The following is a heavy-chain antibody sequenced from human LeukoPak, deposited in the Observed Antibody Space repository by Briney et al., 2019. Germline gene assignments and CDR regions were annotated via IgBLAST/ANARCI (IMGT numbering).Heavy chain of an antibody. J-gene: IGHJ5*02. CDR2: INYSGNI. CDR1: GGSISSGSYY. CDR3: ARYDSATMSGWFDP. D-gene: IGHD2-2*01. V-gene: IGHV4-31*03. Sequence: SETLSHTCTISGGSISSGSYYWTWIRQHPDKGLEWIGYINYSGNIYYNPSLKSRVTMSVDTSKNQFSLRLSSVTAADTAVYFCARYDSATMSGWFDPWGRGTLVTVSS.